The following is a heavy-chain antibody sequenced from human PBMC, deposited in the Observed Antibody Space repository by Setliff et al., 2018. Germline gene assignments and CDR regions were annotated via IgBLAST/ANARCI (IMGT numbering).Heavy chain of an antibody. CDR2: VYTNGGS. CDR3: ARANKKLDYYYYYYMDV. CDR1: GGSISSGSYY. D-gene: IGHD1-1*01. Sequence: TLSLPCTVSGGSISSGSYYWSWIRHPAGKGLEWIGRVYTNGGSDYNPFLKSRVSISLDTSKNQFSLKLISVTAADTAVYYCARANKKLDYYYYYYMDVWGKGTTVTVSS. J-gene: IGHJ6*03. V-gene: IGHV4-61*02.